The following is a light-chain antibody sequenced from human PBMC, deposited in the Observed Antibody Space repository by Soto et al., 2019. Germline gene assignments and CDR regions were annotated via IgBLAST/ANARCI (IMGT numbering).Light chain of an antibody. CDR3: ISYTDRQSYL. CDR2: EVT. V-gene: IGLV2-14*01. J-gene: IGLJ1*01. Sequence: QSVLTQPASVSGSPGQSITISCTGTSSDVGGYNYVSWYQQHPGKAPKLMIYEVTNRPSGVSNRFSGSKSGITASLTISGLQTEDEADYYCISYTDRQSYLFGTGTKV. CDR1: SSDVGGYNY.